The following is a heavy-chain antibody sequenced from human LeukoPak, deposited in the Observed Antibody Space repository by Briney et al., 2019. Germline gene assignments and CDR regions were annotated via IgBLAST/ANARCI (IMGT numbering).Heavy chain of an antibody. V-gene: IGHV3-74*01. D-gene: IGHD1-26*01. CDR3: ARADGSHYGLKDY. Sequence: GGSLRLSCTVSGFIVSSNSMSWVRQAPGKGLEWVSRISPDGTSKSYADSVKGRFTISRDNAKNTLSLQMNSLRAEDTGLYYCARADGSHYGLKDYWGQGTLVTVSS. CDR1: GFIVSSNS. J-gene: IGHJ4*02. CDR2: ISPDGTSK.